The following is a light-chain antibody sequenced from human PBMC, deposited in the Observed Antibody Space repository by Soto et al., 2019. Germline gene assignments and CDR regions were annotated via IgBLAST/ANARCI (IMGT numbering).Light chain of an antibody. CDR2: RAS. CDR1: QGISNW. V-gene: IGKV1-12*01. J-gene: IGKJ4*01. CDR3: QQTNTFLPLT. Sequence: DIQMTQSPSSVSASVGARVTITCRASQGISNWLAWYQQQPGKAPKLLIYRASSLQSGVPSRFSGGGSGTHFTLIISSLQPEDFATYYCQQTNTFLPLTFGGGTKVEI.